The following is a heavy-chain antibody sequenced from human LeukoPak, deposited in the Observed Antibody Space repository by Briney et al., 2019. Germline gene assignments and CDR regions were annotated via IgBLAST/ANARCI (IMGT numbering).Heavy chain of an antibody. Sequence: GASVKVSCKASGGTFSSYAISWVRQAPGQGLEWMGGIIPIFGTANYAQKFQGRVTITTDESTSTAYMELSSLRSEDTAVYYCARGEMAISWFDPWGQGTLVTVSS. V-gene: IGHV1-69*05. CDR3: ARGEMAISWFDP. CDR2: IIPIFGTA. D-gene: IGHD5-24*01. CDR1: GGTFSSYA. J-gene: IGHJ5*02.